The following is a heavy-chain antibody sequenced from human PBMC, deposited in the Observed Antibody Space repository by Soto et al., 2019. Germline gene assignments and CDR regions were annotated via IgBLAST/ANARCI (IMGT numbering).Heavy chain of an antibody. CDR1: GFTFNAYT. CDR2: LTSSSNSM. V-gene: IGHV3-21*04. D-gene: IGHD4-4*01. Sequence: GSLRLSCAASGFTFNAYTMNWVRQAPGKGLEWVSSLTSSSNSMYYADSVRGRFTISRDNAKNSLYLQMNSLRADDTAVYFCAKGVNDYSTYYFNYWGHGILVTVSS. J-gene: IGHJ4*01. CDR3: AKGVNDYSTYYFNY.